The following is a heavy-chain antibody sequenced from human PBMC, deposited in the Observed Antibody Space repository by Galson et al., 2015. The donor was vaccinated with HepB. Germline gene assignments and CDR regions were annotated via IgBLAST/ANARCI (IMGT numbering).Heavy chain of an antibody. V-gene: IGHV3-21*01. Sequence: SLRLSCAGSGFTFSDYSMHWFRQAPGKGLEWVSSISDNSYSIYYADSVKGRFTISRANAGSSLSLQMRSLGVEDTGVYYCARSVPNRTPGIAAVAADYWGQGTLVTVSS. CDR2: ISDNSYSI. D-gene: IGHD6-13*01. CDR3: ARSVPNRTPGIAAVAADY. CDR1: GFTFSDYS. J-gene: IGHJ4*02.